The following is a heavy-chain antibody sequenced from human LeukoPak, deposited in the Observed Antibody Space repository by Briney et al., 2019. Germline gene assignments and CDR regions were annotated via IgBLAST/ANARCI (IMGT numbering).Heavy chain of an antibody. V-gene: IGHV1-2*02. CDR3: ARVKNLDY. CDR1: GYTFTGYY. D-gene: IGHD2/OR15-2a*01. Sequence: GASVKVSCKASGYTFTGYYIHWVRQAPGQRLEWMGCINPNTGGTNYAQKFQGRVTMTSDTSINTAYMGLSSLRSDDTALYYCARVKNLDYWGQGTLVTVSS. CDR2: INPNTGGT. J-gene: IGHJ4*02.